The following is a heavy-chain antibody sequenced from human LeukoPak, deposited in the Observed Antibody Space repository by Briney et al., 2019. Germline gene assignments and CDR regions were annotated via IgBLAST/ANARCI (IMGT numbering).Heavy chain of an antibody. J-gene: IGHJ6*01. CDR3: ARVASYYDSSGYLGGMVV. CDR2: IWYDGSNK. CDR1: GFTFSSYG. V-gene: IGHV3-33*01. Sequence: PGGSLRLSCAASGFTFSSYGMHWVRQAPGKGLEWVAVIWYDGSNKYYADSVKGRFTISRDNSKNTLYLQMNSLRAEDTAVYYCARVASYYDSSGYLGGMVVWGQGTTVTVSS. D-gene: IGHD3-22*01.